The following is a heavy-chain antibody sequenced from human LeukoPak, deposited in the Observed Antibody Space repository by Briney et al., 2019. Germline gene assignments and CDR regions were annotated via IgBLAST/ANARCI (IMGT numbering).Heavy chain of an antibody. CDR3: ARTTEGGYNYSYFYYYYMDV. D-gene: IGHD5-18*01. V-gene: IGHV4-59*01. Sequence: PSETLSLTCTVSGGSISSYYWSWIRQPPGKGLEWIGYIYYSGSTNYNPSLKSRVTISVDTSKNQFSLKLSSVTAADTAVYYCARTTEGGYNYSYFYYYYMDVWGKGTTVTISS. CDR1: GGSISSYY. J-gene: IGHJ6*03. CDR2: IYYSGST.